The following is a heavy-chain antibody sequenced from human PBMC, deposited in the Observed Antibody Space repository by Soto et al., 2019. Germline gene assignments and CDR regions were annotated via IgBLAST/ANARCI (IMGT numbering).Heavy chain of an antibody. CDR3: ARVPLAPLDWLFMHAY. V-gene: IGHV1-18*01. Sequence: GASVKVSWKASGYTFTSYGISCVRQAPGQGIEWMGWISAYNGNTNYAQKLQGRVTMTTDTSTSTAYMELSSLRSEDTAVYYCARVPLAPLDWLFMHAYWAQGTLDPVSS. D-gene: IGHD3-3*01. CDR1: GYTFTSYG. J-gene: IGHJ4*01. CDR2: ISAYNGNT.